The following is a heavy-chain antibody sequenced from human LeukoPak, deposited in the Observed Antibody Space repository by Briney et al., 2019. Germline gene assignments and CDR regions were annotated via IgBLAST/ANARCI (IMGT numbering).Heavy chain of an antibody. CDR1: GGTFSSYA. V-gene: IGHV1-18*01. CDR3: ARGDSAARRAPFDY. CDR2: ISAYNGNT. Sequence: ASVKLSCKASGGTFSSYAISWVRQAPGQGLEWMGWISAYNGNTNYAQKLQGRVTMTTDTSTSTAYMELRSLRSDDTAVYYCARGDSAARRAPFDYWGQGTLVTVSS. D-gene: IGHD2-2*01. J-gene: IGHJ4*02.